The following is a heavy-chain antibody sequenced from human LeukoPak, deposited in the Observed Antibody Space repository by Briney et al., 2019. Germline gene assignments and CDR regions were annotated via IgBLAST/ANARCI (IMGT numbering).Heavy chain of an antibody. D-gene: IGHD5-24*01. V-gene: IGHV3-48*03. CDR3: AREIATEADY. CDR1: GFTFSSYE. J-gene: IGHJ4*02. Sequence: GGSLRLSCAASGFTFSSYEMNWVRQAPGKGLEWVSYISSSGSTIYYADSVKGRFTISRDNAKNSLYLQMNSLRAEDMAVYYCAREIATEADYWGQGTLVTVSS. CDR2: ISSSGSTI.